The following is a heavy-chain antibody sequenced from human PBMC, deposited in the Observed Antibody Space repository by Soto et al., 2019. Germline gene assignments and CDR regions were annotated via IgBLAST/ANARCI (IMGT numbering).Heavy chain of an antibody. V-gene: IGHV3-23*01. CDR3: AKDYGSGIFNYYYMDV. J-gene: IGHJ6*03. CDR2: ISGSGGST. Sequence: GGSLRLSCAVSGFAFSNYAMTWVHQAPGKGLEWVSSISGSGGSTYYADSVKGRFTISRDNSKNTLYLQMNSLRAEDTAVYYCAKDYGSGIFNYYYMDVWGKGTTVTVSS. D-gene: IGHD3-10*01. CDR1: GFAFSNYA.